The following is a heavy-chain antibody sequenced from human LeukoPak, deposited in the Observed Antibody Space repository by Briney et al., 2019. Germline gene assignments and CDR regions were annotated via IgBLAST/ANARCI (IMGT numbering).Heavy chain of an antibody. Sequence: PGGSLRLSCAASGFSFDDFAMHWFRQAPGKGLEWVSGISWNSGSIGYADSVRGRFTISRDNAKNSLYLQMNSLRAEDTALYYCAKSMKVEVMAGPFDIWGQGTMASVSS. CDR3: AKSMKVEVMAGPFDI. V-gene: IGHV3-9*01. J-gene: IGHJ3*02. CDR2: ISWNSGSI. CDR1: GFSFDDFA. D-gene: IGHD3-22*01.